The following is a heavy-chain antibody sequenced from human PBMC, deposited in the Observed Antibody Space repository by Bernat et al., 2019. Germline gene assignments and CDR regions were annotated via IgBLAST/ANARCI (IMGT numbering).Heavy chain of an antibody. CDR2: INAGDGNT. CDR1: GFTFIDYA. D-gene: IGHD2-2*01. J-gene: IGHJ3*01. V-gene: IGHV1-3*01. CDR3: ARVVVEVDRFAFDF. Sequence: QVQLVQSGAEVKKPGASVKVSCKASGFTFIDYAMHWVRQAPGQRLEWMGWINAGDGNTKYSQKFQGRVTITRDTSAITAYMELSSLRSEDTAVYYCARVVVEVDRFAFDFWGQGTMVTVSS.